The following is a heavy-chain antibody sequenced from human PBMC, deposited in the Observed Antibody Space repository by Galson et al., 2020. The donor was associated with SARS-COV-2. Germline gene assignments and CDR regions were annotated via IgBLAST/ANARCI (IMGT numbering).Heavy chain of an antibody. CDR2: LWYDEINK. V-gene: IGHV3-33*01. D-gene: IGHD3-10*01. J-gene: IGHJ5*01. CDR1: GFTFSRHG. Sequence: GESLKISCTASGFTFSRHGMNWVRQAPGKGLEWVAVLWYDEINKYYADSVKGRFSISRDNSKNTLYLQMNSLRVEDTAVYYCARETEYYSGFDSWGQGTLVTVSS. CDR3: ARETEYYSGFDS.